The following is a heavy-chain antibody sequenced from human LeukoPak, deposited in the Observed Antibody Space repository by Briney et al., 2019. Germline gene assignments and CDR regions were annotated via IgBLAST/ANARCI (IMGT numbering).Heavy chain of an antibody. CDR2: INHSGNT. CDR1: GGSFRGYF. J-gene: IGHJ4*01. D-gene: IGHD3-3*01. CDR3: ARRYADLWSLLNH. V-gene: IGHV4-34*01. Sequence: NPSETLSLTCAVYGGSFRGYFWSWIRQPPGKGLDWIGEINHSGNTNYNPSLKSRATISVDTSQSHFSLKLSSVTPADTAVYYCARRYADLWSLLNHWGRGTLVTGSS.